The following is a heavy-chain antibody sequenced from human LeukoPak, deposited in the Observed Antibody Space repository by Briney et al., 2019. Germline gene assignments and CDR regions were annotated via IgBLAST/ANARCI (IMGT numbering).Heavy chain of an antibody. CDR3: ATHDEGSFFES. Sequence: SETLSLTCTVSGGSVRTTRYYWAWIRQSPGKGLEWIGSISYFGSAYYRPSLQSRATISMDSSKTQISLTPSSVTATDTALYYCATHDEGSFFESWGQGALVTVS. CDR1: GGSVRTTRYY. D-gene: IGHD3-3*02. V-gene: IGHV4-39*01. CDR2: ISYFGSA. J-gene: IGHJ4*02.